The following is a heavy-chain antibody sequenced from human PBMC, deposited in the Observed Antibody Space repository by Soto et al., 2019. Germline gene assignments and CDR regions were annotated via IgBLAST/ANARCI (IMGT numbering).Heavy chain of an antibody. V-gene: IGHV4-59*01. Sequence: PSETLSLTCTASGGSISSYYWSWIRQPPGKGLEWIGYIYYSGSTNYNPSLKSRVTISVDTSKNQFSLKLSSVTAADTAVYYCARGGGLSPYGMDVWGQGTTVTVSS. CDR3: ARGGGLSPYGMDV. D-gene: IGHD1-26*01. CDR2: IYYSGST. CDR1: GGSISSYY. J-gene: IGHJ6*02.